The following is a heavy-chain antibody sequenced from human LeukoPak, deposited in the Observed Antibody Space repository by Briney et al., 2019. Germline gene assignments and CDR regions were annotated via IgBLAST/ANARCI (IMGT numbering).Heavy chain of an antibody. Sequence: SETLSLTCTVSGGSISSYYWSWIRQPAGKGLEWIGRIYTSGSTNYNPSLKSRVTMSVDTSKNQFSLKLSSVTAADTAVYYCARSDGCSSTSCLGRYNWFDPWGQGTLVTVSS. V-gene: IGHV4-4*07. CDR1: GGSISSYY. D-gene: IGHD2-2*01. CDR2: IYTSGST. CDR3: ARSDGCSSTSCLGRYNWFDP. J-gene: IGHJ5*02.